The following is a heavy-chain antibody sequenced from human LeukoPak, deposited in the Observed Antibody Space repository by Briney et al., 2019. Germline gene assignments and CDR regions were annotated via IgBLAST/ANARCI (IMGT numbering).Heavy chain of an antibody. CDR1: GFTFSSYA. D-gene: IGHD1-26*01. CDR3: ARTGVGGGYRFDY. Sequence: PGGSLRLSCAASGFTFSSYAMSWVRQAPGKGLEWVSAISGSGGSTYYADSVRGRFTISRDNFKNTMYMQMNSLRAEDTAIYYCARTGVGGGYRFDYWGQGTLVTVSS. J-gene: IGHJ4*02. V-gene: IGHV3-23*01. CDR2: ISGSGGST.